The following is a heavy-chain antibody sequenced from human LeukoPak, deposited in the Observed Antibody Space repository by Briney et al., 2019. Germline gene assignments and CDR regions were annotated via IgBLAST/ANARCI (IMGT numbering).Heavy chain of an antibody. CDR1: GYTFTGYY. V-gene: IGHV1-2*02. CDR2: INPNSGGT. Sequence: VASVKVSCKASGYTFTGYYMHWVRQAPGQGLEWMGWINPNSGGTNYAQKFQGRATMTRDTSISTAYMELSRLRSDDTAVYYCARDRRDDYYDTAEVGYFQHWGQGTLVTVSS. CDR3: ARDRRDDYYDTAEVGYFQH. J-gene: IGHJ1*01. D-gene: IGHD3-22*01.